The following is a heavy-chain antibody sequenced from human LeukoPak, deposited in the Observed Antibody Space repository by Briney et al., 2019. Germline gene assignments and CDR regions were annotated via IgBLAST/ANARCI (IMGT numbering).Heavy chain of an antibody. J-gene: IGHJ4*02. CDR2: INPSGGST. D-gene: IGHD6-19*01. CDR1: GYTFPSYY. V-gene: IGHV1-46*01. Sequence: ASVKVSCKASGYTFPSYYMHWVRQAPGQGLEWMGIINPSGGSTSYAQKFQGRVTMTRDTSTSTVYMELSSLRSEDTAVYYCARDLSRGWLDYWGQGTLVTVSS. CDR3: ARDLSRGWLDY.